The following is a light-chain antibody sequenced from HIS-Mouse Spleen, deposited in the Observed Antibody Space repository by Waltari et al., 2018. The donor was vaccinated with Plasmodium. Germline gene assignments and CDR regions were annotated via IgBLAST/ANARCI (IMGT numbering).Light chain of an antibody. CDR2: GAS. CDR1: QSVSRSY. Sequence: EIVLTQSPGTLSLSPGERATLSCRASQSVSRSYLAWYQQKPGQALRLLIYGASSRAPGIPDRFSGSESGTALTLNISRLEPEAFAVYYCQQYGSSPYTFGQGTKLEIK. J-gene: IGKJ2*01. V-gene: IGKV3-20*01. CDR3: QQYGSSPYT.